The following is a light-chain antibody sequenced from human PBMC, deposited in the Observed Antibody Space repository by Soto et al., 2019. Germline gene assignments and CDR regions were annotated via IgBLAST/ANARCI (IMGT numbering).Light chain of an antibody. CDR1: QSISNS. J-gene: IGKJ1*01. CDR2: KAS. CDR3: QQYNSYSRT. V-gene: IGKV1-5*03. Sequence: DIQITQSPSTLSASVGDRVTITCRASQSISNSLAWYQQRPGKAPKLLIYKASSLESGVPSRFSGSGSGTEFTLTISSLQPDDFATYYCQQYNSYSRTFGQGTKVEIK.